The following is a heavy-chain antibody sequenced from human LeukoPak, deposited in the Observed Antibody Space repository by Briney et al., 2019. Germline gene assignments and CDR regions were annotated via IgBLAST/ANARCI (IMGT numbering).Heavy chain of an antibody. CDR3: ARELTMITFGGVIARPGAFDI. CDR1: GFTFSDYY. Sequence: PGGSLRLSCAASGFTFSDYYMSWIRQAPGKGLEWVSYISSSGSTIYYADSVKGRFTISRDNAKNSLYLQMNSLRAEDTAVYYCARELTMITFGGVIARPGAFDIWGQGTMVTVSS. CDR2: ISSSGSTI. V-gene: IGHV3-11*04. D-gene: IGHD3-16*02. J-gene: IGHJ3*02.